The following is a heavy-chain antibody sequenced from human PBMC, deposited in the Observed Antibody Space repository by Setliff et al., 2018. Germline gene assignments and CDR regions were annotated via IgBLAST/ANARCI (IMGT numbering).Heavy chain of an antibody. V-gene: IGHV3-53*01. Sequence: LRLSCAASGFPVSRNYMTWVRQAPGKGLEWVSIIYSGGTTYYADSVKGRFTLSRDNSNNTLHLQMNSLRVEDTAIYYCAKSPHDFWSGRVFFDYWGQGMLVTVSS. CDR1: GFPVSRNY. CDR2: IYSGGTT. CDR3: AKSPHDFWSGRVFFDY. J-gene: IGHJ4*01. D-gene: IGHD3-3*01.